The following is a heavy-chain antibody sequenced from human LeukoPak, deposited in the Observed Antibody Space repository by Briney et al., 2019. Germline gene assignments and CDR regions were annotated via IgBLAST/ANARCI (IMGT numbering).Heavy chain of an antibody. CDR3: ARRPYYDFWSGYYQDYYYYGMDV. D-gene: IGHD3-3*01. CDR1: GGSFSGYY. J-gene: IGHJ6*02. CDR2: INHSGST. Sequence: PSETLSLTCAVYGGSFSGYYWSWIRQPPGKGLEWIGEINHSGSTNYNPSLKSRVTISVDTPKNQFSLKLSSVTAADTAVYYCARRPYYDFWSGYYQDYYYYGMDVWGQGTTVTVSS. V-gene: IGHV4-34*01.